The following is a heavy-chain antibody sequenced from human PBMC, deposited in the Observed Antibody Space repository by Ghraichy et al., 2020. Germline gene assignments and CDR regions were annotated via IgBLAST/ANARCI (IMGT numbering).Heavy chain of an antibody. CDR3: ARDSRHCSSTSFYADYGMDV. J-gene: IGHJ6*02. CDR1: GFTVSSNY. V-gene: IGHV3-53*04. CDR2: IYSGGST. Sequence: GGSLRLSCAASGFTVSSNYMSWVRQAPGKGLEWVSVIYSGGSTYYADSVKGRFTISRHNSKNQLYFQMNRLRAEDTAVYYCARDSRHCSSTSFYADYGMDVWGQGTTVTVSS. D-gene: IGHD2-2*01.